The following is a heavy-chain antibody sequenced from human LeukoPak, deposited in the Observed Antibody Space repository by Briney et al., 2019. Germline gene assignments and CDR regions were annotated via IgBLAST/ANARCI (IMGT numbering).Heavy chain of an antibody. CDR3: AQNYVWGSYPHY. CDR2: IYYSGST. V-gene: IGHV4-31*03. D-gene: IGHD3-16*02. CDR1: GGSISSGGYY. J-gene: IGHJ4*02. Sequence: PSETPSLTCTVSGGSISSGGYYWSWIRQHPGKGLEWIGYIYYSGSTYYNPSLKSRVTISVDTSKNQFSLKLSSVTAADTAVYYCAQNYVWGSYPHYWGQGTLVTVSS.